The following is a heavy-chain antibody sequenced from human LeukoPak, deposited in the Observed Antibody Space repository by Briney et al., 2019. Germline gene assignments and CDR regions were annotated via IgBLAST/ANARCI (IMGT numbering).Heavy chain of an antibody. D-gene: IGHD4-11*01. Sequence: AAVKVSCKASGYTFTGYYMHWARQAPGQGLEWMGWINPNSGGTNYAQKFQGRVTMTRDTSTSTVYMELSSLRSEDTAVYYCARDLALDYPFDYWGQGTLVTVSS. CDR2: INPNSGGT. CDR1: GYTFTGYY. CDR3: ARDLALDYPFDY. V-gene: IGHV1-2*02. J-gene: IGHJ4*02.